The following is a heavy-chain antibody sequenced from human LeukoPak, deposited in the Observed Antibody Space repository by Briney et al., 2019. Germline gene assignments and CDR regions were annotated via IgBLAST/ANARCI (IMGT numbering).Heavy chain of an antibody. CDR1: GFTFSSYA. CDR3: AKGHERYRPGDPVY. D-gene: IGHD2-21*01. Sequence: PGGSLRLSCAASGFTFSSYAMSWVRQAPGKRLEWVSAISDSGGSTYYADSVKGRFTISRDNSKNTLYLQMNSLRAEDTAVYYCAKGHERYRPGDPVYWGQGTLVTVSS. J-gene: IGHJ4*02. V-gene: IGHV3-23*01. CDR2: ISDSGGST.